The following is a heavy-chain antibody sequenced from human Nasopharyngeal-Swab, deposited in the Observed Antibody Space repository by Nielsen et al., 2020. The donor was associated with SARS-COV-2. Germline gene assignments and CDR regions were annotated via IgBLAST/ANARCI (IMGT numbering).Heavy chain of an antibody. CDR3: TTRGVVYCGGDCYSPGAVDI. V-gene: IGHV3-15*01. J-gene: IGHJ3*02. Sequence: GGSLRLSCAASGFTFSNAWMSWVRQAPGKGLEWVGRIKSKTDGGTTDYAAPVKGRFTISRDDSKNTLYLQMNSLKTEDTAVYYCTTRGVVYCGGDCYSPGAVDIWGQGTMVTVSS. D-gene: IGHD2-21*02. CDR2: IKSKTDGGTT. CDR1: GFTFSNAW.